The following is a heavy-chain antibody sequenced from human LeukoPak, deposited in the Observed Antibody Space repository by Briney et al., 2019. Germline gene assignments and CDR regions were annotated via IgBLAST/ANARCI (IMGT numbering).Heavy chain of an antibody. D-gene: IGHD1-1*01. Sequence: GGSLRLSCTASGFPFIEYSMNWVRQAPGKGLEWISYIGIDSGNTKYADSVRGRFTVSADKAKNSLYLQMNSLRVEDTAVYYCARDHNYAFDNWGQGTLVSVAS. CDR3: ARDHNYAFDN. J-gene: IGHJ4*02. CDR2: IGIDSGNT. V-gene: IGHV3-48*01. CDR1: GFPFIEYS.